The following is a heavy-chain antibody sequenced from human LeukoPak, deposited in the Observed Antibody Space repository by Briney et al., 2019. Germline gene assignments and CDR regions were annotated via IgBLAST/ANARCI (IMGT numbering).Heavy chain of an antibody. V-gene: IGHV1-18*01. D-gene: IGHD2-15*01. Sequence: ASVKVSCKASGYTFTSYGISWVRQAPGQGLEWMGWISAYNGNTNYAQKLQGRVTMTTDTSTSTAYMELRSLRSDDTAVYYCARVYSVVGYGVPTLIDYWGQGTLVTVSS. CDR3: ARVYSVVGYGVPTLIDY. CDR1: GYTFTSYG. CDR2: ISAYNGNT. J-gene: IGHJ4*02.